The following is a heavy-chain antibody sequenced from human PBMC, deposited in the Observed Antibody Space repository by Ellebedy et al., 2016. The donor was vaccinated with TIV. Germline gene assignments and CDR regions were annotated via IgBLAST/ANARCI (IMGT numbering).Heavy chain of an antibody. CDR1: GFTFSSYA. J-gene: IGHJ6*02. D-gene: IGHD3-9*01. CDR2: ISGSGGST. CDR3: ATYIRYLDV. V-gene: IGHV3-23*01. Sequence: GESLKISCAASGFTFSSYALSWVRQAPGKGLEWVSAISGSGGSTYYADSVKGRFTISRDNSKNTLYLQMNSLRAEDTAVYYCATYIRYLDVWGQGTTVTVSS.